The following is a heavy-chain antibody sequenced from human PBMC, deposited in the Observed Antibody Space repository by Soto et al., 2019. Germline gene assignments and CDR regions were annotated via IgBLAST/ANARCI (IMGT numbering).Heavy chain of an antibody. CDR2: IYNDGRT. Sequence: GSLRLSCAASGFTVSSNYMSWVRQAPGKGLEWVSIIYNDGRTYYADSVKDRFTISRDISQNTLYLQMNSLRAEDTAVYYCWGTYYDLDYWGQGALVTVSS. D-gene: IGHD3-3*01. CDR1: GFTVSSNY. J-gene: IGHJ4*02. CDR3: WGTYYDLDY. V-gene: IGHV3-66*01.